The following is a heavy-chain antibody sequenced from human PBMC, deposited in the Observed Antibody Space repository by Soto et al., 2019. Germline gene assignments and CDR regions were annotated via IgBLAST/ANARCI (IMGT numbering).Heavy chain of an antibody. CDR3: VKNYFLDGDYASVFDF. CDR2: ISYDGLKT. V-gene: IGHV3-30*18. CDR1: GFTFGSYG. D-gene: IGHD4-17*01. Sequence: QVQLVESGGGVVQPGRSLRVSCATSGFTFGSYGMHWVRQAPGKGLEWVALISYDGLKTYYADSVKGRFTISRDNSKNKLYLQMSSVRVEDTAVYFCVKNYFLDGDYASVFDFWGQGALVTVSS. J-gene: IGHJ4*02.